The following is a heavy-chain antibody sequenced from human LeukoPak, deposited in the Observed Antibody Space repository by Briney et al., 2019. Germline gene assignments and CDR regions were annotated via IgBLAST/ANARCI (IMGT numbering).Heavy chain of an antibody. CDR1: GYTFTSYG. D-gene: IGHD3-22*01. CDR2: ISAYNGNT. V-gene: IGHV1-18*01. J-gene: IGHJ4*02. Sequence: GASLKVSCKASGYTFTSYGISWVRQTPGQGLEWMGWISAYNGNTNYAQKLQDRVTMTTDTSTSTAYMELRSLRSDDTAVYYCARDRTYYDSSGYSRPGGYWGQGTLVTVSS. CDR3: ARDRTYYDSSGYSRPGGY.